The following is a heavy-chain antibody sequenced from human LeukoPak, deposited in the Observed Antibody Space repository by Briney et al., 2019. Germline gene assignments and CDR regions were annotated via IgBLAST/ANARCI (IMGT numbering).Heavy chain of an antibody. CDR2: ISGDGGST. CDR1: GFTFDDYA. J-gene: IGHJ6*02. CDR3: AKVGSSSWYYYYYGMDV. Sequence: GGSLRLSCAASGFTFDDYAMHWGSQAPGKGLEWVSLISGDGGSTYYADSVKGRFTISRDNSKNSLYLQMNSLRTEDTALYYCAKVGSSSWYYYYYGMDVWGQGTTVTVSS. D-gene: IGHD6-13*01. V-gene: IGHV3-43*02.